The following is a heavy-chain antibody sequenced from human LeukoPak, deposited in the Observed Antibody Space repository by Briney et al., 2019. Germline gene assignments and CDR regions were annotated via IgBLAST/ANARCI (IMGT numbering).Heavy chain of an antibody. CDR2: IYYSGST. CDR1: GGSISSYY. Sequence: PSETLSLTCTVSGGSISSYYRSWLRQPPGKGLEWIGYIYYSGSTNYNPSLKSRVTISVDTSKNQFSLKLSSVTAAGTAVYYCARQFSGRFDPWGQGTLVTVSS. V-gene: IGHV4-59*08. CDR3: ARQFSGRFDP. D-gene: IGHD1-26*01. J-gene: IGHJ5*02.